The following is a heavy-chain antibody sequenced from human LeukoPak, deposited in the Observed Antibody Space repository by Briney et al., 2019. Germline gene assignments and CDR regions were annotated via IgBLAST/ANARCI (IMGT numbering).Heavy chain of an antibody. Sequence: GGSLRLSCAASGFTVSSNYMSWVRQAPGKGLEWVSVIYSDGSTYYADSVKGRFSISRDNAKNSLYLQMNSLRAEDTAVYYCARERYCSSTSCPDYWGQGTLVTVSS. CDR3: ARERYCSSTSCPDY. D-gene: IGHD2-2*01. J-gene: IGHJ4*02. CDR2: IYSDGST. V-gene: IGHV3-66*01. CDR1: GFTVSSNY.